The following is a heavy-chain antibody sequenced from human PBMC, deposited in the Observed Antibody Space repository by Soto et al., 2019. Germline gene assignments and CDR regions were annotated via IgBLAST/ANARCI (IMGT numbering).Heavy chain of an antibody. Sequence: QVQLVESGGGVVQPGRSLRLSCAASGFTFSSYGMHWVRQAPGKGLEWVAVIWYDGSNKYYADSVKGRFTISRDNSKNTLYLQMNSLRAEDTAVYYCARDRLKGMTTVTQFDYWGQGTLVTVSS. J-gene: IGHJ4*02. CDR3: ARDRLKGMTTVTQFDY. D-gene: IGHD4-17*01. V-gene: IGHV3-33*01. CDR2: IWYDGSNK. CDR1: GFTFSSYG.